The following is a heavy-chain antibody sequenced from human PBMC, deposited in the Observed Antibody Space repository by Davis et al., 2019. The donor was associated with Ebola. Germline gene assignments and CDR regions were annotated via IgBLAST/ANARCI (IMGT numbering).Heavy chain of an antibody. CDR1: GGSFSGYY. D-gene: IGHD6-13*01. CDR3: ARRRQLVSAFWDYYYGMDV. CDR2: INHSGST. J-gene: IGHJ6*02. Sequence: MPGGSLRLSCAVYGGSFSGYYWSWIRQPPGKGLKWIGEINHSGSTNYNPSLKSRVTISVDTSKNQFSLKLSSVTAADTAVYYCARRRQLVSAFWDYYYGMDVWGQGTTVTVSS. V-gene: IGHV4-34*01.